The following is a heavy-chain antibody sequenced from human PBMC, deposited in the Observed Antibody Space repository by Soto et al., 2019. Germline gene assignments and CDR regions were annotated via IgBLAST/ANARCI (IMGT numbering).Heavy chain of an antibody. V-gene: IGHV4-31*03. CDR1: GGSISSGGYY. J-gene: IGHJ4*02. CDR2: IYYSGST. D-gene: IGHD3-22*01. CDR3: ARDYYDSSGDRFDY. Sequence: SETLSLTCTVSGGSISSGGYYWSWIRQHPGKGLEWIGYIYYSGSTYYNPSLKSRVTISVDTSKNQFSLKLSSVTAADTAVYYCARDYYDSSGDRFDYWGQGTLVTVSA.